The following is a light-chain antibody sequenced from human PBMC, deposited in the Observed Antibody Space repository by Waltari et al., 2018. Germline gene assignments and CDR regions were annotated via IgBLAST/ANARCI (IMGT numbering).Light chain of an antibody. CDR1: QRVSSN. V-gene: IGKV3D-15*01. CDR2: GAS. CDR3: QQYNNWPPYT. J-gene: IGKJ2*01. Sequence: EIVMMQSPATLSVSPGERATLSCRASQRVSSNLAWYQQKPGQAPRLLIYGASTRATGIPARFSGSGSGTDFTLTISSLQSEDFAVYYCQQYNNWPPYTFGQGTKLEIK.